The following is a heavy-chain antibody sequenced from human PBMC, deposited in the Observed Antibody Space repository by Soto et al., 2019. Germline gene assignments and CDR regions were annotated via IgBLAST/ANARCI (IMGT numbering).Heavy chain of an antibody. J-gene: IGHJ6*02. CDR2: IYSDNKT. CDR3: ATGSWAGGMDV. CDR1: GFTVSSNY. Sequence: EVQLVESGGGLIQSGGSLRLSCAASGFTVSSNYMNWVRQAPGKGLEWVSVIYSDNKTYYADSVKGRFTISRDKSKNTLYIQMNSLRAEDTAISYCATGSWAGGMDVWGHGTTLTVSS. D-gene: IGHD7-27*01. V-gene: IGHV3-53*01.